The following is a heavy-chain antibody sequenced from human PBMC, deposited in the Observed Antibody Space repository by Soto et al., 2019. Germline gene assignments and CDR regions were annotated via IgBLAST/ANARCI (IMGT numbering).Heavy chain of an antibody. Sequence: SETLSLTCTVSGGSISSYYWSWIRQPPGKGLEWIGYIYYSGSTNYNPSLKSRVTISVDTSKNQFSLKLSSVTAADTAVYYCARQTTPPFYYYYYLAVWGKGTTVTVSS. V-gene: IGHV4-59*08. CDR1: GGSISSYY. D-gene: IGHD4-4*01. CDR3: ARQTTPPFYYYYYLAV. CDR2: IYYSGST. J-gene: IGHJ6*03.